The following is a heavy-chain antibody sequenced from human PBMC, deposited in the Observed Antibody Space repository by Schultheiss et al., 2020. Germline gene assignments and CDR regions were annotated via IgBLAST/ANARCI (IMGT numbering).Heavy chain of an antibody. Sequence: GGSLRLSCAASGFTFTTYNMNWVRQAPGKGLEWVSSISSSSSTIYYADSVKGRFTISRDNAKNSLYLQMNSLRAEDTALYYCAKDLGGSYRGDFDYWGQGTLVTVSS. CDR3: AKDLGGSYRGDFDY. J-gene: IGHJ4*02. D-gene: IGHD1-26*01. CDR1: GFTFTTYN. CDR2: ISSSSSTI. V-gene: IGHV3-21*04.